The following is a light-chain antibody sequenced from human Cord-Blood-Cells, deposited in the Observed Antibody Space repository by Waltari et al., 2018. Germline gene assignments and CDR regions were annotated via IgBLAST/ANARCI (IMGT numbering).Light chain of an antibody. CDR2: RNN. Sequence: QSVLTQPPSASGTPGQRVTIPCSGSRSNIGSNSVYWYQQLPGTAPKLLIYRNNQRPSGVPDRFSGSKSGTSASLAISGLRSEDEADYYCAAWDDSLSGPWVFGGGTKLTVL. J-gene: IGLJ3*02. CDR1: RSNIGSNS. V-gene: IGLV1-47*01. CDR3: AAWDDSLSGPWV.